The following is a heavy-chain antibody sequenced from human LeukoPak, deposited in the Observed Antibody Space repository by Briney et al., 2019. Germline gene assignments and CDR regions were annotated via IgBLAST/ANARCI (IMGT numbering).Heavy chain of an antibody. CDR1: GGSISSSSYY. V-gene: IGHV4-39*02. CDR2: IYYSGST. D-gene: IGHD3-3*01. Sequence: NPSETLSLTCTVSGGSISSSSYYWGWIRQPPGKGLEWIGSIYYSGSTYYNPSLKSRVTISVDTSKNQFSLKLSSVTAADTAVYYCAREWSGHRPDYWGQGTLVTVSS. J-gene: IGHJ4*02. CDR3: AREWSGHRPDY.